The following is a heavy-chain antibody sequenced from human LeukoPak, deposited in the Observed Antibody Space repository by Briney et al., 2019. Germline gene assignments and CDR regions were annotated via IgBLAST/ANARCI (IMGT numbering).Heavy chain of an antibody. CDR1: GGSISSYY. Sequence: PSETLSLICTVSGGSISSYYWSWIRQPPGKGLEWIGYIYYSGSTNYNPSLKSRVTISVDTSKNQFSLKLSSVTAADTAVYYCAGQQRAGSSPYYFDYWGQGTLVTVSS. CDR3: AGQQRAGSSPYYFDY. V-gene: IGHV4-59*08. J-gene: IGHJ4*02. CDR2: IYYSGST.